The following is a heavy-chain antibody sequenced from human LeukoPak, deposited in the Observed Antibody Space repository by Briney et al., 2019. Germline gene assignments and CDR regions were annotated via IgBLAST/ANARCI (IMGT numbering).Heavy chain of an antibody. CDR2: INQDGSEK. D-gene: IGHD3-22*01. V-gene: IGHV3-7*01. Sequence: GGSLRLSCEASGFTFSRYWMSWVRQAPGKGLEWVANINQDGSEKNYVDSVKGRFTISRDNAKNSMYLQMNRLRAEDTGVYYCASDRDYYDSTGYLFDYWGQGTLVTVSS. CDR1: GFTFSRYW. CDR3: ASDRDYYDSTGYLFDY. J-gene: IGHJ4*02.